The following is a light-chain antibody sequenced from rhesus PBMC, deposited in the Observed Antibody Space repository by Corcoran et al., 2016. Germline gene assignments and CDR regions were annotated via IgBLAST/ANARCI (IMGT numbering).Light chain of an antibody. CDR1: QSVASY. J-gene: IGKJ1*01. CDR2: GAT. Sequence: ETVVTQSPATLSLSPGERATLSCRASQSVASYLAWYQQKPGQVPRLLIIGATTRATGFPDRLSGSGSGTDFTLTISSLEPEDVGVYYCQQSSKSWTFGQGTKVEIK. CDR3: QQSSKSWT. V-gene: IGKV3-24*04.